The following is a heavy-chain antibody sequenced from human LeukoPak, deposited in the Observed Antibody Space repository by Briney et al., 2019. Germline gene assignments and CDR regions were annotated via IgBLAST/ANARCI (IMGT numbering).Heavy chain of an antibody. CDR3: ARHRYYFTYYYGSGRYYFDY. D-gene: IGHD3-10*01. Sequence: PSETLSLTCTVSGYSISSGYYWGWIRQPPGKGLEWIGSIYHSGSTYYNPSLKSRVTISLDTSKNQFSLKLSSVTAADTAVYYCARHRYYFTYYYGSGRYYFDYWGQGTLVTVSS. V-gene: IGHV4-38-2*02. CDR2: IYHSGST. J-gene: IGHJ4*02. CDR1: GYSISSGYY.